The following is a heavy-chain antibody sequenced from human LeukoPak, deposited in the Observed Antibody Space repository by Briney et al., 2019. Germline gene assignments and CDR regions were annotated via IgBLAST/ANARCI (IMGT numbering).Heavy chain of an antibody. D-gene: IGHD1-14*01. V-gene: IGHV3-7*01. Sequence: GGSLRLSCAASGFTFSTYYMSWVRQAPGKGLVWVANIRRDGSEEYYVDSVKGRFTISRDNAKNSLYLQMSGLRAEDTAVYYCARTRTQVSYRGLDYWGQGTLVTVSS. CDR3: ARTRTQVSYRGLDY. J-gene: IGHJ4*02. CDR1: GFTFSTYY. CDR2: IRRDGSEE.